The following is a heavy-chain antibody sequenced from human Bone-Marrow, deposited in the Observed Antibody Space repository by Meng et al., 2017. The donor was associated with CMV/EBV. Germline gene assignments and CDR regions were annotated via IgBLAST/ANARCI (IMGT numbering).Heavy chain of an antibody. CDR1: GFTFSDYY. V-gene: IGHV3-20*04. CDR3: SSVIYHYHLPFRFDP. D-gene: IGHD5/OR15-5a*01. Sequence: GGSLRLSCAASGFTFSDYYMSWVRQAPGKGLEWVSGINWNGGSTGYADSVKGRFTISRDNAKNSLYLQMNSLRAEDTAVYYCSSVIYHYHLPFRFDPLGQGTLVTVSS. CDR2: INWNGGST. J-gene: IGHJ5*02.